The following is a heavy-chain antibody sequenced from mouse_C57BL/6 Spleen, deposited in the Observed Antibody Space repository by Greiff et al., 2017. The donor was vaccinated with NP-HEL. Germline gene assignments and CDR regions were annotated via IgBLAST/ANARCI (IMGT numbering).Heavy chain of an antibody. V-gene: IGHV5-4*03. J-gene: IGHJ3*01. D-gene: IGHD2-1*01. CDR3: ARLSTMVFAY. CDR1: GFTFSSYA. CDR2: ISDGGSYT. Sequence: EVKLVESGGGLVKPGGSLKLSCAASGFTFSSYAMSWVRQTPEKRLEWVATISDGGSYTYYPDNVKGRFTISRDNAKNNLYLQMSHLKSEDTAMYYCARLSTMVFAYWGQGTLVTVSA.